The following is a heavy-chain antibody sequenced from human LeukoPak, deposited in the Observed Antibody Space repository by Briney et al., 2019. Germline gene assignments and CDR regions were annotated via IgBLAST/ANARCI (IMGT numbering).Heavy chain of an antibody. CDR3: ARVRYDSSGYYGILDY. Sequence: PGGSLRLSCAASGFTFSSYTMNWVRQAPGKGLEWVSSITRSSNFIYYADSVKGRFTISRDNAKNSLYLQMNSLRAEDTAVYHCARVRYDSSGYYGILDYWGQGTLVTVSS. V-gene: IGHV3-21*01. CDR1: GFTFSSYT. J-gene: IGHJ4*02. CDR2: ITRSSNFI. D-gene: IGHD3-22*01.